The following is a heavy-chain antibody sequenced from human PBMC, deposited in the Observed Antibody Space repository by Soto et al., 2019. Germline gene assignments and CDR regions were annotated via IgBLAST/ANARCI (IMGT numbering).Heavy chain of an antibody. D-gene: IGHD6-19*01. CDR2: ILGSGRDT. J-gene: IGHJ4*02. CDR1: GFTFSSYA. CDR3: AKGMQWLDQND. Sequence: PGGSLRLSCAASGFTFSSYAMTWVRQAPGKGLEWVSSILGSGRDTYYADSVKGRFTISRDNSKNTLYLQMNSLRADDTAVYYCAKGMQWLDQNDWGQGTSVTVSS. V-gene: IGHV3-23*01.